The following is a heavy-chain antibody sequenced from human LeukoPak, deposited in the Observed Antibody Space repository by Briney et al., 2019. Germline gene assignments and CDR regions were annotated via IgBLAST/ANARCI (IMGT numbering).Heavy chain of an antibody. CDR2: INPSGGST. CDR1: GYTFTSYY. D-gene: IGHD3-10*01. CDR3: AREEGAYGSGSQTPFVY. J-gene: IGHJ4*02. Sequence: ASVKVSCKASGYTFTSYYMHWVRQAPGQGLEWMGIINPSGGSTSYAQKFQGRVTMTRDTSTSTVYMELSSLRSEDTAVYYCAREEGAYGSGSQTPFVYWGQGTLVTVSS. V-gene: IGHV1-46*01.